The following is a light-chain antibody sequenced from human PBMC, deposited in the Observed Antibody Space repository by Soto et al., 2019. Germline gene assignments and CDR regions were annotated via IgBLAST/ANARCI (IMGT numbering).Light chain of an antibody. CDR2: SDN. Sequence: QSVLTQPPSASGTPGQRVTISCSGSSSNIGSNSVNWYQQLPGTAPKLLIYSDNQRPSGVPERFSGSKSGNTASLTISGLQAEDEADYYCSSYTSSSTLYVFGTGTKVTVL. V-gene: IGLV1-44*01. CDR3: SSYTSSSTLYV. J-gene: IGLJ1*01. CDR1: SSNIGSNS.